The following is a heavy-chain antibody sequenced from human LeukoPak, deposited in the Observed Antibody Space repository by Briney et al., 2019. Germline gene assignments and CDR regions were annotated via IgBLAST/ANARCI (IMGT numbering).Heavy chain of an antibody. CDR1: GFTFSCYW. V-gene: IGHV3-74*01. CDR3: ARSNPAEDY. CDR2: INLGGSST. Sequence: GGSLRLSCAASGFTFSCYWMHWVRQVPGKGLVWVSRINLGGSSTAYADSVKGRFTISRDNAKNTLYLQMDSLRAGDTSIYYCARSNPAEDYWGEGTLVTVCS. J-gene: IGHJ4*02.